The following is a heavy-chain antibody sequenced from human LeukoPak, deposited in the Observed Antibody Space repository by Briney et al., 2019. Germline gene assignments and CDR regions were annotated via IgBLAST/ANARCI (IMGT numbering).Heavy chain of an antibody. V-gene: IGHV3-9*01. CDR2: ISWNSGSI. J-gene: IGHJ4*02. CDR1: GFTFDDYA. Sequence: TGGSLRLSCTASGFTFDDYAMHWDRHAPGKGLEWVLGISWNSGSIDYAGSVRGRFTISRDNANNSLFLHMSSLSAEDTALYYCAKGTGKYWTYFDNWGQGTLITVSS. D-gene: IGHD1-1*01. CDR3: AKGTGKYWTYFDN.